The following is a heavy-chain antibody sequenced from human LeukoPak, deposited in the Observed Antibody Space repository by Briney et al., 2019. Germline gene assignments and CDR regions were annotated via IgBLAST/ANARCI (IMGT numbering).Heavy chain of an antibody. Sequence: KTSETLSLTCAVSGDPINSIDWWSWVRQSPARGLEWIGEIYHSGGTNYNPSLKSRVTISVDTSKNQFSLKLSSVTAADTAVYYCASTYYDFWSGYGYYYGMDVWGQGTTVTVSS. CDR1: GDPINSIDW. CDR3: ASTYYDFWSGYGYYYGMDV. J-gene: IGHJ6*02. V-gene: IGHV4-4*02. D-gene: IGHD3-3*01. CDR2: IYHSGGT.